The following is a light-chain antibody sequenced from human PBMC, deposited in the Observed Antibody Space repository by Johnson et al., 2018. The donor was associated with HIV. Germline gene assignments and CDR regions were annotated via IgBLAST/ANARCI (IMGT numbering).Light chain of an antibody. J-gene: IGLJ1*01. CDR1: SSNIGNNY. CDR3: GTWDSSLSASV. V-gene: IGLV1-51*02. Sequence: QSVLTQPPSVSAAPGQKVTISCSGSSSNIGNNYVSWYQQLPGTAPKLLIYENNKRPSGIPDRFSGPKSGTSATLGITGLQTGDEADYYCGTWDSSLSASVFGTGTKVTVL. CDR2: ENN.